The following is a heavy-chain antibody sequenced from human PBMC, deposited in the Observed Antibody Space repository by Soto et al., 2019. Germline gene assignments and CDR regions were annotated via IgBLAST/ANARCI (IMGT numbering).Heavy chain of an antibody. CDR2: INPNSGGT. CDR3: ASLAAAGTSDFDY. J-gene: IGHJ4*02. V-gene: IGHV1-2*02. Sequence: ASVKVSCKASGDTFTTNYIHWVRQAPGQGFEWMGWINPNSGGTNYAQKFQGRVTMTRDTSISTAYMELSRLRSDDTAVYYCASLAAAGTSDFDYWGQGTLVTVSS. D-gene: IGHD6-13*01. CDR1: GDTFTTNY.